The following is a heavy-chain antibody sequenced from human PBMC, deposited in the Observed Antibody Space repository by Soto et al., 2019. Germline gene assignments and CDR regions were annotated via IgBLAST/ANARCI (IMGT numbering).Heavy chain of an antibody. D-gene: IGHD7-27*01. V-gene: IGHV3-48*01. CDR3: ARDLSWGSNWYYYMDV. Sequence: GVSLRLSCATSGFILSDCAMNWVRQAPGKGLEWVSYISSSSSVIDYADSVKGRFTVSRDNARNSLYLQMNSLRAEDTAVYYCARDLSWGSNWYYYMDVWGKGTTVTVSS. J-gene: IGHJ6*03. CDR1: GFILSDCA. CDR2: ISSSSSVI.